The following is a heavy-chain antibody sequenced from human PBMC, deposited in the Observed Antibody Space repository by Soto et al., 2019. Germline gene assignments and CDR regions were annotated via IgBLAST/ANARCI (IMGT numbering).Heavy chain of an antibody. CDR1: GGSVSSGSYY. CDR2: IYYSGST. J-gene: IGHJ6*02. D-gene: IGHD4-4*01. V-gene: IGHV4-61*01. Sequence: PSETLSLTCTVSGGSVSSGSYYWSWIRQPPGKGLEWIGDIYYSGSTNYNPSLKSRVTISIDTSKNQFSLKLSSVTAADTAVYYCARVRAMTTVTTYYYYYGMDVWGQGTTVTVSS. CDR3: ARVRAMTTVTTYYYYYGMDV.